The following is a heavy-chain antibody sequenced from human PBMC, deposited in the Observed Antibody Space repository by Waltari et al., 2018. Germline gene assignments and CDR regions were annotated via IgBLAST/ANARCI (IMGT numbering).Heavy chain of an antibody. V-gene: IGHV3-21*01. Sequence: EVQLVESGGGLVKAGGSLRLSCVASGFTFSSYTMNWVRQAPGGGLEWVSSIRGSNSYINYADSVKGRFTISRDNAKNSVYLQMNSLRVEDTAVYYCARAGGYGHNWFDPWGQGTLVTVSS. CDR1: GFTFSSYT. CDR2: IRGSNSYI. D-gene: IGHD3-22*01. J-gene: IGHJ5*02. CDR3: ARAGGYGHNWFDP.